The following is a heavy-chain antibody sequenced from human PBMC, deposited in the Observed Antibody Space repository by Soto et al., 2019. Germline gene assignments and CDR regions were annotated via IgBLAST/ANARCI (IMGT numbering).Heavy chain of an antibody. D-gene: IGHD3-9*01. V-gene: IGHV6-1*01. Sequence: SQTLSLTCAISGDSVSSNSAAWNWIRQSPSRGIEWLGRTYYRSKWYNDYAVSVKSRITINPDTSKNQFSLQLNSVTPDDTAVYYGARDQDPVVLRDLDWSPCPLGVWGQGTTGTV. J-gene: IGHJ6*02. CDR3: ARDQDPVVLRDLDWSPCPLGV. CDR2: TYYRSKWYN. CDR1: GDSVSSNSAA.